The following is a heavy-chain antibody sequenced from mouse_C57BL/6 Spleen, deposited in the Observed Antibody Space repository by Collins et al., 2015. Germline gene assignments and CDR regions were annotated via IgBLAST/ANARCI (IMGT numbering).Heavy chain of an antibody. J-gene: IGHJ3*01. CDR3: AAPGTPIAY. V-gene: IGHV1-82*01. Sequence: PGDGDTNYNGKFKGKATLTADKSSSTAYMQLSSLTSEDSAVYLCAAPGTPIAYWGQGTLVTVSA. D-gene: IGHD4-1*01. CDR2: PGDGDT.